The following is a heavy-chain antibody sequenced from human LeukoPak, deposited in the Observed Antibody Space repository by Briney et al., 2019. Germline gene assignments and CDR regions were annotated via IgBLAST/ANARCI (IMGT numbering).Heavy chain of an antibody. CDR2: IYYSGST. V-gene: IGHV4-39*07. CDR3: ARADMATNPFDY. Sequence: SETLSLTCTVSGGSISSGHYYWGWVRQPPGKGLEWIGSIYYSGSTYYNPSLESRVTISADTSKNQFSLRLSSVTAADTAVYYCARADMATNPFDYWGQGTLVTVSS. J-gene: IGHJ4*02. D-gene: IGHD5-24*01. CDR1: GGSISSGHYY.